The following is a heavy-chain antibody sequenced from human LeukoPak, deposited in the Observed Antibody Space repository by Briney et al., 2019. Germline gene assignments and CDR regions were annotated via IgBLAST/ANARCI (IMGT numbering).Heavy chain of an antibody. CDR2: IYPGDSDT. CDR3: ARLPNHYYDSSGYYYTAFDI. D-gene: IGHD3-22*01. CDR1: GYSFTSYW. V-gene: IGHV5-51*01. J-gene: IGHJ3*02. Sequence: GESLKISCKGSGYSFTSYWIGWVRQMPGKGLEWMGIIYPGDSDTRYSPSFQGQVTISADKSISTAYLQWSSLKASDTAMYYCARLPNHYYDSSGYYYTAFDIWGQGTMVTVSS.